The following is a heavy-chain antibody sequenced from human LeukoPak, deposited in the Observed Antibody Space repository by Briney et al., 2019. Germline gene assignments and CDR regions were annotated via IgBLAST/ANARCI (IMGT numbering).Heavy chain of an antibody. V-gene: IGHV4-61*09. J-gene: IGHJ5*02. CDR3: ARDSDISWFFT. Sequence: PSETLSLTCAVSGDSISSANFYWSWIRQPAGKGLEWIGHIRTSGSTNYNPSLKSRATISVDTSKNQLSLKLCSMTAADTAVYFCARDSDISWFFTWGQGTLVTVSS. CDR2: IRTSGST. CDR1: GDSISSANFY.